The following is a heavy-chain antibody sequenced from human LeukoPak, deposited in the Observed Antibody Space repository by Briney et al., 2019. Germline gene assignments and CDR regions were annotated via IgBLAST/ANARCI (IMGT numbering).Heavy chain of an antibody. D-gene: IGHD4-23*01. CDR3: AREVDYGGNSKAFDI. CDR1: GFTFSDYY. Sequence: GGSLRLSCAASGFTFSDYYMSWIRQAPGKGLEWVSYISSSGSTIYYADSVKGRFTISRDNSKNTLYLQMNSLRAEDTAVYYCAREVDYGGNSKAFDIWGQGTMVTVSS. J-gene: IGHJ3*02. V-gene: IGHV3-11*04. CDR2: ISSSGSTI.